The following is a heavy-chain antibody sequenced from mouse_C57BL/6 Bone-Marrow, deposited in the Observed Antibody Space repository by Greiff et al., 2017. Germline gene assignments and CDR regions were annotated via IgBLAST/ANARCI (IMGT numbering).Heavy chain of an antibody. Sequence: VQLQQSGAELARPGASVKLSCKASGYTFTSYGISWVKQRTGQGLEWIGDIYPRSGNTYYTEKFKGKATLTADKSSSTAYMELLSLTSEDSAVYVCARSPLYDYDDYWGQGTTLTVSS. J-gene: IGHJ2*01. CDR1: GYTFTSYG. CDR2: IYPRSGNT. V-gene: IGHV1-81*01. CDR3: ARSPLYDYDDY. D-gene: IGHD2-4*01.